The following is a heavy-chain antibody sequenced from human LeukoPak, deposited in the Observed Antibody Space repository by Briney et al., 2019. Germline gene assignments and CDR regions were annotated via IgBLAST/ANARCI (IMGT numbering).Heavy chain of an antibody. CDR1: GGTFSSYA. J-gene: IGHJ4*02. D-gene: IGHD6-13*01. CDR3: AGRSWLDY. V-gene: IGHV1-69*05. CDR2: IIPIFGTA. Sequence: GASVKVSCKASGGTFSSYAIRWVRQAPGQGLEWMGGIIPIFGTANYAQKFQGRVTITTDKSNSTAYMELKSLRADDTAVYYCAGRSWLDYWGQGTLVTVSS.